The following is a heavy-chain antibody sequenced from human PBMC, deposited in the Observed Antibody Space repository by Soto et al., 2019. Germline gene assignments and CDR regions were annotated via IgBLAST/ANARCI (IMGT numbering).Heavy chain of an antibody. Sequence: QVQLVQSGAEVKKPGSSVKVSCKASGGTFSSYAISWVRQAPGQGLEWMGGIIPIFGTANYAQKFQGRVTITADESTSTAYMGLSSLRSEDTAVFYCARVDGARVKDSCGYYVFDYWGQGTLVTVSS. D-gene: IGHD3-22*01. V-gene: IGHV1-69*12. CDR1: GGTFSSYA. CDR2: IIPIFGTA. CDR3: ARVDGARVKDSCGYYVFDY. J-gene: IGHJ4*02.